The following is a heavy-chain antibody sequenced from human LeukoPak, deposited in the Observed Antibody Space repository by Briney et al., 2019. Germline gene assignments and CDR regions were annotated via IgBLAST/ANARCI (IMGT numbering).Heavy chain of an antibody. Sequence: GGSLRLSCAASGFTFSSDGMHWVRQAPGKGLEWVAVIWYDGSNKYYADSVKGRFTISRDNSKNTLYLQMNSLRAEDTAVYYCARMVDKSLLDYWGQGTLVTVSS. J-gene: IGHJ4*02. D-gene: IGHD5-12*01. CDR3: ARMVDKSLLDY. CDR2: IWYDGSNK. V-gene: IGHV3-33*01. CDR1: GFTFSSDG.